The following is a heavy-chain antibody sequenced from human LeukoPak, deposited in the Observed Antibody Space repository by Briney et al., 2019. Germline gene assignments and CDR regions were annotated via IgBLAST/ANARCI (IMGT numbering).Heavy chain of an antibody. D-gene: IGHD3-10*01. CDR1: GYTFTSYG. Sequence: ASVKVSCKASGYTFTSYGISWVRQAPGQGLEWMGWISAYNGNTNYAQKLQGRVTMTTDTSTSTAYMELRSLRSDDTAVYYCARDHYYGSGKDNYYYYGMDVWGQGTTVTVSS. CDR2: ISAYNGNT. V-gene: IGHV1-18*01. CDR3: ARDHYYGSGKDNYYYYGMDV. J-gene: IGHJ6*02.